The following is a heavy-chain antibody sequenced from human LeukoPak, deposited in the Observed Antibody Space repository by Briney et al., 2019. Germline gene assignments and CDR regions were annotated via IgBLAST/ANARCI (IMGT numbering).Heavy chain of an antibody. V-gene: IGHV3-21*01. Sequence: GGSLRLSCAASGFTFSSYSMNWVRQAPGKGLEWVSSISSSSYIYYADSVKGRFTISRDNAKNSLYLQMNSLRAEDTAVYYCARDPSYDFWSGPPLGDKWFDPWCQGTLVTVSS. CDR3: ARDPSYDFWSGPPLGDKWFDP. CDR2: ISSSSYI. J-gene: IGHJ5*02. CDR1: GFTFSSYS. D-gene: IGHD3-3*01.